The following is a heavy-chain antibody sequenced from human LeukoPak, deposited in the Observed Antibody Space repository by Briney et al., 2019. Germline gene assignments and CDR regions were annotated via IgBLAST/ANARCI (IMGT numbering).Heavy chain of an antibody. CDR1: GGSISSYY. V-gene: IGHV4-59*12. CDR2: IYYSGST. Sequence: SETLSLTCTVSGGSISSYYWSWIRQPPGKGLEWIGYIYYSGSTNYNPSLKSRVTISVDTSENQFSLKLSSVTAADTAVYYCARDGSYRRLDYWGQGTLVTVSS. J-gene: IGHJ4*02. D-gene: IGHD3-16*01. CDR3: ARDGSYRRLDY.